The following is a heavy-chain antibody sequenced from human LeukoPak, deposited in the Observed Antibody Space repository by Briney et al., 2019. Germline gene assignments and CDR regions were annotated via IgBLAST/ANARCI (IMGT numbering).Heavy chain of an antibody. J-gene: IGHJ4*02. D-gene: IGHD3-16*01. V-gene: IGHV4-59*01. CDR2: IYYSVST. Sequence: SETLSLTCTVSGGSISSYYWSWIRQPPGKGLEWIGYIYYSVSTNYNPSLKTRVTISVDTSKNQFSLQLSSVTAADTAVYYCARGGRGNFDYWGQGTLVTVSS. CDR3: ARGGRGNFDY. CDR1: GGSISSYY.